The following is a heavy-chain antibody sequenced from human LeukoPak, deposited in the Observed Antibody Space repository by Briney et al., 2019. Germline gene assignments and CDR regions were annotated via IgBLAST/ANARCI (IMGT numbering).Heavy chain of an antibody. D-gene: IGHD1-14*01. CDR2: IYWDDDK. J-gene: IGHJ4*02. CDR1: GFSISTSGVG. Sequence: QTLSLTCTFSGFSISTSGVGVSWIRQPPEKAPEWLAVIYWDDDKRYSPSLKSRLTITKVTSKNQVVLIMTNMDPVDTATYYCAHRRSGYNWNHGDFDYWGQGSLATVSS. V-gene: IGHV2-5*02. CDR3: AHRRSGYNWNHGDFDY.